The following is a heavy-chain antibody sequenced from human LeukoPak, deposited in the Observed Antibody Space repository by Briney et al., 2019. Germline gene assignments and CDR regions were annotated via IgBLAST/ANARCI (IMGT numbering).Heavy chain of an antibody. CDR2: INHSGST. J-gene: IGHJ4*02. V-gene: IGHV4-34*01. CDR3: ARGLNVGITIFGVVKRGYFDY. CDR1: GGSFSGYY. D-gene: IGHD3-3*01. Sequence: SETLSLTCAVYGGSFSGYYWSWIRQPPGKGLEWIGEINHSGSTNYNPSLKSRVTISADTSKNQFSLKLSSVTAADTAVYYCARGLNVGITIFGVVKRGYFDYWGQGTLVTVSS.